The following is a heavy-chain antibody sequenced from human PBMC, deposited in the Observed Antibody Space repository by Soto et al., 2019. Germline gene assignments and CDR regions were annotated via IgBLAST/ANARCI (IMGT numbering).Heavy chain of an antibody. CDR3: AREAV. Sequence: EVQLVESGGGLVQPGGSLRLSCAASGFTFSGYWMSWVRQAPGKGLEWVANIKQDGSEQFYVDSVKGRFTISRDNAKNTLYLQMNSLRAEDTAVYYCAREAVWGQGTTVTVSS. J-gene: IGHJ6*02. CDR1: GFTFSGYW. CDR2: IKQDGSEQ. V-gene: IGHV3-7*05.